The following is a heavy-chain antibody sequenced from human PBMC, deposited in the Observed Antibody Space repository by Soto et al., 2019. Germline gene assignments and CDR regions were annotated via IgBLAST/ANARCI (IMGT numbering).Heavy chain of an antibody. CDR3: ARPLGRAATDY. CDR1: GFTFSSYA. J-gene: IGHJ4*02. CDR2: ISYDGSNK. D-gene: IGHD6-13*01. Sequence: GGSLRLSCAASGFTFSSYAMHWVRQAPGKGLEWVAVISYDGSNKYYADSVKGRFTISRDNSKNTLYLQMNSLRAEDTAVYYCARPLGRAATDYWGQGTLVTVSS. V-gene: IGHV3-30-3*01.